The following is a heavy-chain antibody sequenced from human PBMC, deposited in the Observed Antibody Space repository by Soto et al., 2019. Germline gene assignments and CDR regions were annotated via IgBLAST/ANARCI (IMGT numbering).Heavy chain of an antibody. CDR3: ARGYVNDYYDSSGNTAPRFYYYYGMDV. CDR1: GGTFSSYA. J-gene: IGHJ6*02. D-gene: IGHD3-22*01. CDR2: IIPIFGTA. Sequence: ASVKVSCKASGGTFSSYAISWVRQAPGQGLEWMGGIIPIFGTANYAQKFQGRVTITADESTSTAYMELSSLRSEDTAVYYCARGYVNDYYDSSGNTAPRFYYYYGMDVWGQGTRVTVSS. V-gene: IGHV1-69*13.